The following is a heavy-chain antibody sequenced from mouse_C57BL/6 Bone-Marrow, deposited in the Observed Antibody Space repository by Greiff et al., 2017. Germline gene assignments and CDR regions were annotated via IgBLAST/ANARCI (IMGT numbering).Heavy chain of an antibody. Sequence: VQLKESGGGLVQPGGSLKLSCAASGFTFSDYYMYWVRQTPEKRLEWVAYISNGGGSTYYPDTVKGRFTISRDNAKNTLYLQMSRLKSEDTAMYYCAREGRGYYFDYWGQGTTLTGSS. CDR1: GFTFSDYY. J-gene: IGHJ2*01. V-gene: IGHV5-12*01. CDR2: ISNGGGST. CDR3: AREGRGYYFDY.